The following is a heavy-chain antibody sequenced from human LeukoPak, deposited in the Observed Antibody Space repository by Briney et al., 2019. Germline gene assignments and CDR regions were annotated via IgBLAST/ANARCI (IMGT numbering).Heavy chain of an antibody. D-gene: IGHD6-6*01. V-gene: IGHV4-59*08. CDR2: VYYTGST. CDR1: RGSLSRYY. Sequence: PSETLSLTCSVSRGSLSRYYWSWIRQPPGQGLEWIGYVYYTGSTNYNPSLKSRVTMFEDKSKNQFSLRLYSVTVADTAVYYCARHFAYSSSSYFDYWGQGSLVTVSS. J-gene: IGHJ4*02. CDR3: ARHFAYSSSSYFDY.